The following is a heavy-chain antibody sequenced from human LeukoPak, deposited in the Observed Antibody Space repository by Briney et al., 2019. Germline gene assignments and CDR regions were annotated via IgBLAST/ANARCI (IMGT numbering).Heavy chain of an antibody. V-gene: IGHV3-23*01. CDR1: GFTFSSYA. CDR3: AKDRLPYLGYDSYLDY. CDR2: ISGSGGST. D-gene: IGHD5-12*01. J-gene: IGHJ4*02. Sequence: GGSLRLSCAASGFTFSSYAMSWVRQAPGKGLEWVSAISGSGGSTYYADSVKGRFTISRDNSKNTLYLQMNGLRAEDTAVYYCAKDRLPYLGYDSYLDYWGQGTLVTVSS.